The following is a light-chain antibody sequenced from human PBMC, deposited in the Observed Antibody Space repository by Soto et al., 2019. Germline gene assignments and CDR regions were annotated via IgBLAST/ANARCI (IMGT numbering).Light chain of an antibody. Sequence: EIVMTQSPATLSVSPGERATLSCRASQRVSSNLAWYQQKPGQAPRLLIYGASTRATGIPARFSGSGSGTECTLTISSVEAEDFAVYYCQQYNNWPWTFGQGTKVEIK. CDR2: GAS. V-gene: IGKV3-15*01. CDR1: QRVSSN. CDR3: QQYNNWPWT. J-gene: IGKJ1*01.